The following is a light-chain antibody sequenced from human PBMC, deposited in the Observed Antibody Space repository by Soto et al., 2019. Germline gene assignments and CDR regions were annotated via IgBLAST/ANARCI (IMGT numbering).Light chain of an antibody. CDR1: QTIGTN. CDR3: QQYGSSPLT. CDR2: GAS. Sequence: EIILTQSPATLSVYPGGGATLSCRASQTIGTNLVWYRQRPGQAPRLLIHGASARATGIPARFRGSGSGTEFTLTISSLQSEDFAVYYCQQYGSSPLTFGQGTLLEI. J-gene: IGKJ5*01. V-gene: IGKV3-15*01.